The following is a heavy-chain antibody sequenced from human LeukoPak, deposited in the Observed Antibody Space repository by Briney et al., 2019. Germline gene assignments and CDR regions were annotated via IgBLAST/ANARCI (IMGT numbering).Heavy chain of an antibody. J-gene: IGHJ4*02. Sequence: ASVKVSCKASGYTFTSYYMHWVRQAPGKGLEWMGGFNPEDGETIYAQRFQGRVTMTEDTSTDTAYMELSSLRSDDTAVYYCATDPVGYCSANGCYSVDYWGQGTLVTVSS. CDR3: ATDPVGYCSANGCYSVDY. D-gene: IGHD2-15*01. CDR2: FNPEDGET. CDR1: GYTFTSYY. V-gene: IGHV1-24*01.